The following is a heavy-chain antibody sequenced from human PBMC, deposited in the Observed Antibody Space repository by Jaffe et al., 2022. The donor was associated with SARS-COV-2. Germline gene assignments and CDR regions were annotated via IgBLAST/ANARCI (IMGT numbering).Heavy chain of an antibody. CDR3: ARDNRYDYGMDV. J-gene: IGHJ6*02. CDR2: IYTSGST. V-gene: IGHV4-61*02. CDR1: GGSISSGSYY. Sequence: QVQLQESGPGLVKPSQTLSLTCTVSGGSISSGSYYWSWIRQPAGKGLEWIGRIYTSGSTNYNPSLKSRVTISVDTSKNQFSLKLSSVTAADTAVYYCARDNRYDYGMDVWGQGTTVTVSS.